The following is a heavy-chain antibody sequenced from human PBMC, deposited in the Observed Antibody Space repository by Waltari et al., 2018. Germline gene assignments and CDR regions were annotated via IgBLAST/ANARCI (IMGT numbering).Heavy chain of an antibody. V-gene: IGHV4-38-2*01. Sequence: QVQLQESGPGLVKPSETLSLTCAVSGYSISSGYYWGWIRRPPGQGLEWIGSIYHSGSTYYNPSLKSRVTISVDTSKNQFSLKLSSVTAADTAVYYCARVPLDTAMVRRPYYYYGMDVWGQGTTVTVSS. CDR3: ARVPLDTAMVRRPYYYYGMDV. CDR2: IYHSGST. J-gene: IGHJ6*02. CDR1: GYSISSGYY. D-gene: IGHD5-18*01.